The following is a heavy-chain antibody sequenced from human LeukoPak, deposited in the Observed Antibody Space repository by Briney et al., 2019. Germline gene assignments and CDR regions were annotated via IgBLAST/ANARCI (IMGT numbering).Heavy chain of an antibody. CDR3: ARDGLATVTTGDFDY. J-gene: IGHJ4*02. Sequence: ASVKVSCKASGYTFTGYYMHWVRQAPGQGLEWMGWINPNSGGTNYAQKFQGRVTMTRDTSISTAYMELRSLRSDDTAVYYCARDGLATVTTGDFDYWGQGTLVTVSS. CDR1: GYTFTGYY. CDR2: INPNSGGT. V-gene: IGHV1-2*02. D-gene: IGHD4-17*01.